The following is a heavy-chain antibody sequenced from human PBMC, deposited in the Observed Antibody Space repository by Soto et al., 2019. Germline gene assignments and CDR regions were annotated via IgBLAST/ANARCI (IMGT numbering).Heavy chain of an antibody. V-gene: IGHV4-59*01. Sequence: PSETLSLTCTVSGGSISSYYWSWIRQPPGKGLEWIGYIYYSGSTNYNPSLKSRVTISVDTSKNQFSLKLSSVTAADTAVYCCARGDMFDPWGQGTLVTVSS. J-gene: IGHJ5*02. CDR1: GGSISSYY. D-gene: IGHD2-15*01. CDR3: ARGDMFDP. CDR2: IYYSGST.